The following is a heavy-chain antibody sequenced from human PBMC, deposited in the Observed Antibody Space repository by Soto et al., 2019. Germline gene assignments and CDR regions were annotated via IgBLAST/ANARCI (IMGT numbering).Heavy chain of an antibody. CDR3: AAQNWFGP. CDR2: IYYSGST. CDR1: GASISSSSYY. V-gene: IGHV4-39*01. J-gene: IGHJ5*02. Sequence: SETLSLTCTVSGASISSSSYYWGWIRQPPGKGLEWIGSIYYSGSTYYNPSLKSRVTISVDTSKNQFSLKLTSVTAADTAVYYCAAQNWFGPWGQGTLVTVSS.